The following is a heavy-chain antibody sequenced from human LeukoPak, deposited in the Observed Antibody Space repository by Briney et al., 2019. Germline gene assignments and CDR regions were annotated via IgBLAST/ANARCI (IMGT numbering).Heavy chain of an antibody. CDR3: ARGIYDTDSLRLYFDH. D-gene: IGHD3-9*01. J-gene: IGHJ1*01. Sequence: PGGSLRLSCAASGFTFNHYWMSWVRQAPGKGLEWLANRKQDGSQIYYVDSVKGRFTTSRDNAKYSLYLQMNSLRAEDTAVYYCARGIYDTDSLRLYFDHWGQGTLVTVSS. CDR2: RKQDGSQI. CDR1: GFTFNHYW. V-gene: IGHV3-7*01.